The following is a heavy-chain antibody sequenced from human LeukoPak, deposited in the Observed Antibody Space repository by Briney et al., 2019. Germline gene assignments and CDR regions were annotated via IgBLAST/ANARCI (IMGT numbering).Heavy chain of an antibody. Sequence: GRSLRLSCAASGFTFSSYAMHWVRQAPGKGLEWVAVISYDGSNKYYADSVKGRFTISRDNAKNSLYLQMNSLRAEDTAVYYCARELPVDYYDSSGYPNWDYWGQGTLVTVSS. J-gene: IGHJ4*02. CDR1: GFTFSSYA. D-gene: IGHD3-22*01. CDR2: ISYDGSNK. V-gene: IGHV3-30-3*01. CDR3: ARELPVDYYDSSGYPNWDY.